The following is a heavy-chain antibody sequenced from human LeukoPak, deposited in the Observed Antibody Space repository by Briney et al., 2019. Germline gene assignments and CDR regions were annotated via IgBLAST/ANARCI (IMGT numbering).Heavy chain of an antibody. D-gene: IGHD3-22*01. V-gene: IGHV1-69*13. CDR1: GYSFTSYD. CDR3: ARVPDYYDSSGYRDYYYYMDV. Sequence: ASVKVSCKASGYSFTSYDINWVRQATGQGLEWMGGIIPIFGTANYAQKFQGRVTITADESTSTAYMELSSLRSEDTAVYYCARVPDYYDSSGYRDYYYYMDVWGKGTTVTVSS. CDR2: IIPIFGTA. J-gene: IGHJ6*03.